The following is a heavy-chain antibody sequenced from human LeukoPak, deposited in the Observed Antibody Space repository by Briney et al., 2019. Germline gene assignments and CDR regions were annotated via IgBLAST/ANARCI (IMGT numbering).Heavy chain of an antibody. CDR1: GGSFSGYY. Sequence: SETLSLTCAVYGGSFSGYYWSWIRQAPGKGLEWIGDINHSGSTNYNPSLKSRVTISVDTSKNQFSLKLSSVTAADTAVYYCARGGEYGSGSYYKYWGQGTLVSVSS. V-gene: IGHV4-34*01. D-gene: IGHD3-10*01. CDR3: ARGGEYGSGSYYKY. J-gene: IGHJ4*02. CDR2: INHSGST.